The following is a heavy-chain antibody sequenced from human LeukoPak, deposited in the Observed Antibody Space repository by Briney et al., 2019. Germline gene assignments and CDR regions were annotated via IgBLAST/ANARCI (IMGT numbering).Heavy chain of an antibody. V-gene: IGHV4-39*07. CDR1: GGSISSSSYY. Sequence: SETLSLTCTVSGGSISSSSYYWGWIRQPPGKGLEWIGSIYYSVSTYYNPSLKSRVTISVDTSKNQFSLKLSSVTAAATAVYYCARRQQLGYYFDYWGQGTLVTVSS. CDR3: ARRQQLGYYFDY. J-gene: IGHJ4*02. CDR2: IYYSVST. D-gene: IGHD6-13*01.